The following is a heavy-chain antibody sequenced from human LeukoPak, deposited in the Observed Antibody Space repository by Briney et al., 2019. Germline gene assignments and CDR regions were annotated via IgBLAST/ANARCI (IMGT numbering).Heavy chain of an antibody. D-gene: IGHD6-19*01. Sequence: ASVKVSCKASGYTFTSYYMHWVRQAPGQGLEWMGIIIPRGGSTSYAQKFQGRVTMTRDMSTSTVYMELSSLRSEDTAVYYCARGPYSSGWALYYYYMDVWGKGTTVTVSS. CDR1: GYTFTSYY. CDR2: IIPRGGST. CDR3: ARGPYSSGWALYYYYMDV. J-gene: IGHJ6*03. V-gene: IGHV1-46*01.